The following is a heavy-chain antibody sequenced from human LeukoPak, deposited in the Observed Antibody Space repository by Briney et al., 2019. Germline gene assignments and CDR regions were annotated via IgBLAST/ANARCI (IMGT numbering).Heavy chain of an antibody. V-gene: IGHV3-23*01. CDR2: IGTGGGST. J-gene: IGHJ6*02. CDR3: AKNHGTSFYCYDMDV. D-gene: IGHD1-1*01. CDR1: GFTFSSYA. Sequence: GGSLRLSCAASGFTFSSYAMSWVRQAPGKGLEWVSTIGTGGGSTYYADSVKGRFTISRDNSKNTLYLQMNSLRAEDTALYYCAKNHGTSFYCYDMDVWGQGTTVTVSS.